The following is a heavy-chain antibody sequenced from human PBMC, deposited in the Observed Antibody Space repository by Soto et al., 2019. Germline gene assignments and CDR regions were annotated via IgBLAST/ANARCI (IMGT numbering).Heavy chain of an antibody. D-gene: IGHD1-26*01. Sequence: ASVKVSCKASGDTFTNCDISWVRQAPGQGLEWMGWISAYNGNTKYAQKFQGRVTMTTDTSTSTAYMELRSLRSDDTAVYYCARVLREGAYFDPWGQGTLVTVSS. CDR3: ARVLREGAYFDP. CDR2: ISAYNGNT. J-gene: IGHJ4*02. CDR1: GDTFTNCD. V-gene: IGHV1-18*01.